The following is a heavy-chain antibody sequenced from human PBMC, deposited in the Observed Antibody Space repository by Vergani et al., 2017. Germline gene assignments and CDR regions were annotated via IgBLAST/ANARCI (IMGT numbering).Heavy chain of an antibody. CDR3: AKDRAAGTLDY. V-gene: IGHV3-15*01. CDR2: IKSKTDGGTT. J-gene: IGHJ4*02. CDR1: GFTFSNAW. Sequence: EVQLVESGGGLVKPGGSLRLSCAASGFTFSNAWMSWVRQAPGKGLEWVGRIKSKTDGGTTDYAAPVKGRFTISRDDSKNTLYLQMNSLRAEDTAVYYCAKDRAAGTLDYWGQGTLVTVSS. D-gene: IGHD6-13*01.